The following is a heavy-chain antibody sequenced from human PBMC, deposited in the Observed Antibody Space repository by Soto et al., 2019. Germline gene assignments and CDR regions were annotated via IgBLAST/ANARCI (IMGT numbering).Heavy chain of an antibody. D-gene: IGHD3-22*01. CDR2: INHSGST. Sequence: SETLSLTCAVYGGSFSGYYWSWIRQPPGKGLEWIGEINHSGSTNYNPSLKSRVTISVDTSKNQFSLKLSSVTAADTAVYYCARGPGHYDSSGYYGYWGQGTLVTVSS. CDR3: ARGPGHYDSSGYYGY. CDR1: GGSFSGYY. V-gene: IGHV4-34*01. J-gene: IGHJ4*02.